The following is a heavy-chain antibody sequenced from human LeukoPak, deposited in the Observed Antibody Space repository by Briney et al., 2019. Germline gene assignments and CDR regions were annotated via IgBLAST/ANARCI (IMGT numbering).Heavy chain of an antibody. D-gene: IGHD4-17*01. J-gene: IGHJ3*02. CDR2: INWNGGST. CDR3: ARDPNGDYIGAFDM. V-gene: IGHV3-20*04. Sequence: GGSLRLSCAASGFTFDDYGMSWVRQAPGKGLEWVSGINWNGGSTGYADSVKGRFTISRDNSKYTLFLQMNSLRAEDTAVYYCARDPNGDYIGAFDMWGPGTMGTVSS. CDR1: GFTFDDYG.